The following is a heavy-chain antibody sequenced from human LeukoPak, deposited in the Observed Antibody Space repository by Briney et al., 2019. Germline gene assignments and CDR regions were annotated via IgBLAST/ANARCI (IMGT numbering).Heavy chain of an antibody. D-gene: IGHD6-13*01. Sequence: ASVKVSCKASGYTFTSYGISWVRQAPGQGLEWMGWISAYNGNTNYAQKLQGRVTMTTDTSTSTAYMELRSLRSDDTAVYYCARDPRIAASGDDSWFDPWGQGTLVTVSS. V-gene: IGHV1-18*01. CDR3: ARDPRIAASGDDSWFDP. CDR1: GYTFTSYG. CDR2: ISAYNGNT. J-gene: IGHJ5*02.